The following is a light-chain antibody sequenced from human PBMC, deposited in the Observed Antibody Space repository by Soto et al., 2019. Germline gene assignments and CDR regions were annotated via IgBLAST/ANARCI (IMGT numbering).Light chain of an antibody. J-gene: IGKJ4*01. CDR1: QSVSSN. CDR3: QQYNNWPLT. CDR2: GAS. V-gene: IGKV3-15*01. Sequence: EIVMTQSPAILSVSPGERATLSCRASQSVSSNLAWYQQKPGQAPRLLIYGASTRATGIPARFSGSGSETDFSLNISSLQSEDFAVYYCQQYNNWPLTFGGGTKVEIK.